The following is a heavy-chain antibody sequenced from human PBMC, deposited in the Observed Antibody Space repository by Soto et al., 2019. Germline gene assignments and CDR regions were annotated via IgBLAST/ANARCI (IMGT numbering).Heavy chain of an antibody. D-gene: IGHD3-3*01. V-gene: IGHV4-30-2*01. Sequence: SETLSLTCAVSGGSITTSDYSGSWIRQPPGRGLEWIGSIYHTGATHYIPSLKSRLTMSLDKSKNHFSLDLSSVTAADTALYYCVRERTLSGVASGGGVDVWGQGTTVTVSS. CDR1: GGSITTSDYS. J-gene: IGHJ6*02. CDR2: IYHTGAT. CDR3: VRERTLSGVASGGGVDV.